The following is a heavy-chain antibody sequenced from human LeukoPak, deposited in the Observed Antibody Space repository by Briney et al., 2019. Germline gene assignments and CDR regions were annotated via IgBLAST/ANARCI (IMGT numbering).Heavy chain of an antibody. CDR3: ARMVRGVIIMRYYYYMDV. D-gene: IGHD3-10*01. Sequence: SETLSLTCAVYGGSFSGYYWSWIRQPPGKGLEWIGEINHSGSTNYNPSLKSRVTISVDTSKNQFSLKLSSVTAADTAVYYCARMVRGVIIMRYYYYMDVWGKGTTVTISS. J-gene: IGHJ6*03. CDR1: GGSFSGYY. V-gene: IGHV4-34*01. CDR2: INHSGST.